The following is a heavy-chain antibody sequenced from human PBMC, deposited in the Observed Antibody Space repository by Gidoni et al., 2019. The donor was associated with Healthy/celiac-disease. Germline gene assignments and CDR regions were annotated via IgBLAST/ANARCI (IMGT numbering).Heavy chain of an antibody. V-gene: IGHV3-53*01. J-gene: IGHJ3*02. CDR2: IYSGGST. CDR1: GFTVSSNY. CDR3: ARGYCSSTSCYDAFDI. D-gene: IGHD2-2*01. Sequence: EVQLVESGGGLIQPGGSLRLSGAASGFTVSSNYMSWVRQAPGKGLEWVSVIYSGGSTYYADSVKGLFTISRDNSKNTLYLQMNSLRAEDTAVYYCARGYCSSTSCYDAFDIWGQGTMVTVSS.